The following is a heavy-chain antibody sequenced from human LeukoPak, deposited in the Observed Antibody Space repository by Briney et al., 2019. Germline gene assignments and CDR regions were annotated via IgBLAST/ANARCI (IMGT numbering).Heavy chain of an antibody. Sequence: PGGSLRLSCAASGFTFDDYGISWVRQAPGKGLERVSGINWNGGSTGYADSVKGRFTISRDNAKNSLYLQMNSLRAEDTALYHCARVGYGDLYYFDYWGQGTLVTVSS. V-gene: IGHV3-20*01. CDR1: GFTFDDYG. D-gene: IGHD4-17*01. CDR3: ARVGYGDLYYFDY. J-gene: IGHJ4*02. CDR2: INWNGGST.